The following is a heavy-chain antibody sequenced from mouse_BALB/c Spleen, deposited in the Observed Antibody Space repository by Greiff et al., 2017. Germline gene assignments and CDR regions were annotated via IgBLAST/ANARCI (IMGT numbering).Heavy chain of an antibody. V-gene: IGHV1-54*03. J-gene: IGHJ4*01. CDR2: INPGSGGT. CDR1: GYAFTNYL. Sequence: VQLQESGAELVRPGTSVKVSCKASGYAFTNYLIEWVKQRPGQGLEWIGVINPGSGGTNYNEKFKGKATLTADKSSSTAYMQLSSLTSDDSAVYFCARSDYGNWDRDYWGQGTSVTVSS. CDR3: ARSDYGNWDRDY. D-gene: IGHD2-1*01.